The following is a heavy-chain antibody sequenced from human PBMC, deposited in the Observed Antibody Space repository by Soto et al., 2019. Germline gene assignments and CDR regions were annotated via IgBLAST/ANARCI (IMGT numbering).Heavy chain of an antibody. J-gene: IGHJ6*03. CDR1: GFTFSGSA. D-gene: IGHD3-3*01. Sequence: EVQLVESGGGLVQPGGSLKLSCAASGFTFSGSAMHWVRQASGKGLEWVGRIRSKPNNYATAYGASVKGRFTIYREDSKTTTYLQMNSLNTEDTAVYYCSRQASDFWSGKPQYYMDVWGKGTTVTVSS. CDR2: IRSKPNNYAT. CDR3: SRQASDFWSGKPQYYMDV. V-gene: IGHV3-73*01.